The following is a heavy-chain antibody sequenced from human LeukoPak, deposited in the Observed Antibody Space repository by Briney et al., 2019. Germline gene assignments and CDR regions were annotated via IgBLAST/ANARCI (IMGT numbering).Heavy chain of an antibody. V-gene: IGHV4-39*01. CDR2: IYYSGST. CDR3: ARGRPRYGGGFDY. Sequence: PSETLSLTCTVSGGSISSSSYYWGWIRQPPGKGLEWIGSIYYSGSTYYNPSLKSRVTISVDTSKNQFSLKLSSVTAADTAVYYCARGRPRYGGGFDYWGQGTLVTVSS. J-gene: IGHJ4*02. D-gene: IGHD3-16*01. CDR1: GGSISSSSYY.